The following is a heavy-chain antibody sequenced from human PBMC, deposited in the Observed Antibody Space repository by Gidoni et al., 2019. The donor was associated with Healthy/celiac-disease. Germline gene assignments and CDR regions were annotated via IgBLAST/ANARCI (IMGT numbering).Heavy chain of an antibody. J-gene: IGHJ5*02. V-gene: IGHV5-51*01. CDR2: IYPGDSDT. CDR1: GYSFPSYW. CDR3: ARAGERASMYQLLSLFGFDP. Sequence: EVQLVQSGAEVTKPGESLKISCKGSGYSFPSYWIGWVRQMPGKGLEWMGLIYPGDSDTRYSPSFQGQVTISADKSISTAYLQWSSLKASDTAMYYCARAGERASMYQLLSLFGFDPWGQGTLVTVSS. D-gene: IGHD2-2*01.